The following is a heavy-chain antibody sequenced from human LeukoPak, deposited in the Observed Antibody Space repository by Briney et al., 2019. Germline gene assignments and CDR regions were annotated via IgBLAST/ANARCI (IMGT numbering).Heavy chain of an antibody. CDR1: GFSLTTYGVG. D-gene: IGHD2-8*01. V-gene: IGHV2-5*02. CDR2: ISWDADK. Sequence: SGPTLVKPTQTLTLTCTFSGFSLTTYGVGVGWIRQPPGKALEWLALISWDADKRYSPSLKSRLTITRDTSKNQVVLTMTNMDPVDTATYYCAHRTYGPFHYWGQGTLVTVSS. J-gene: IGHJ4*02. CDR3: AHRTYGPFHY.